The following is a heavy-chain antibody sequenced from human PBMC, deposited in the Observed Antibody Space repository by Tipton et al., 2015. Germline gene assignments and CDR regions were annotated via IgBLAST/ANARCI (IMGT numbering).Heavy chain of an antibody. V-gene: IGHV4-31*03. Sequence: TLSLTCTVSGDSISSNTFFWSWIRQHPGKGLEWIGYIHYRGSTLYNPSLKSRANISVDTSTNQFSLRLTFVTAADTAVYYCAGGYDIGGYFYGGLDYWGQGTLVSVSS. CDR1: GDSISSNTFF. CDR2: IHYRGST. J-gene: IGHJ4*02. CDR3: AGGYDIGGYFYGGLDY. D-gene: IGHD3-22*01.